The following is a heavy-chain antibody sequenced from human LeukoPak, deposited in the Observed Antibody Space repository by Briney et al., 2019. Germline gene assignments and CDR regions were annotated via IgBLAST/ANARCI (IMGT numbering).Heavy chain of an antibody. D-gene: IGHD2-2*01. J-gene: IGHJ4*02. CDR3: AKDKFPFCSSTSCYPFDY. V-gene: IGHV1-18*01. CDR2: ISPYNGKT. CDR1: GYTFTNYG. Sequence: ASVKVSCKTSGYTFTNYGINWVRQAPGQGLEWMGWISPYNGKTEFAQKFQGRVTMTTDTSTTTVYMELRSLRSDDTAVYYCAKDKFPFCSSTSCYPFDYWGQGTLVTVSS.